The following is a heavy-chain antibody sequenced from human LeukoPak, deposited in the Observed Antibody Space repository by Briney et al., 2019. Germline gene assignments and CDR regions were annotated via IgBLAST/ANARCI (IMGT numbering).Heavy chain of an antibody. J-gene: IGHJ6*02. CDR2: ISSDGSIK. Sequence: GGSLSLSCTASKFTFSHYGMQWVRQAPGKGLEWVAVISSDGSIKVYADSVKGRFTLSRDNSINTVDLQMNSLRAEDTAVYYCAREHYDDSGGYSSGLDVWGQGTTVTVSS. D-gene: IGHD3-22*01. CDR3: AREHYDDSGGYSSGLDV. CDR1: KFTFSHYG. V-gene: IGHV3-30*03.